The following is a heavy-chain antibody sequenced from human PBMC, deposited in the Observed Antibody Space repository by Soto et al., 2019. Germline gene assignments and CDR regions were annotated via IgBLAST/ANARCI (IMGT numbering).Heavy chain of an antibody. Sequence: GGSLRLSCAASRFTFSSYAMDWVRQAPGKGLEWVAVISHDGSEKYYGDSVEGRFTISRDNPKNTVYLQMNSLRPEDTAVYYCARAAAYFYHYYYAMDVWGQGTAVTVSS. CDR3: ARAAAYFYHYYYAMDV. J-gene: IGHJ6*02. CDR2: ISHDGSEK. D-gene: IGHD6-13*01. V-gene: IGHV3-30-3*01. CDR1: RFTFSSYA.